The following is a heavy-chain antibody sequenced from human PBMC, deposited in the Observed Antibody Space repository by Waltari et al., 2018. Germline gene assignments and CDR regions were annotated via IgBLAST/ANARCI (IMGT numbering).Heavy chain of an antibody. CDR2: IKQDGSEK. J-gene: IGHJ4*02. CDR1: GFTFSSYW. V-gene: IGHV3-7*01. D-gene: IGHD6-19*01. Sequence: EVQLVESGGGLVQPGGSLSLSCAASGFTFSSYWMRWVTTAPGKGLEWVANIKQDGSEKYYVDSVKGRFTISRDNAKNSLYLQMNSLRAEDTAVYYCARGFSSGWSTGAYAVWGQGTLVTVSS. CDR3: ARGFSSGWSTGAYAV.